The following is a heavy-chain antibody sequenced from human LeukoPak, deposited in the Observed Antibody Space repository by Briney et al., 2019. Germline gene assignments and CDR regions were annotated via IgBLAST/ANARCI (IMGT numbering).Heavy chain of an antibody. V-gene: IGHV3-72*01. Sequence: GGSLKLSCVASGFTFSPHYMDWVRQSPGQGLEWVGLIRNKADGYTTIYAASVKGRFTISRDDSKNSVYLQMDSLKTEGTAVYYCGDLGSTGTDHWGQGTLVTVSS. CDR1: GFTFSPHY. CDR2: IRNKADGYTT. CDR3: GDLGSTGTDH. D-gene: IGHD4-17*01. J-gene: IGHJ4*02.